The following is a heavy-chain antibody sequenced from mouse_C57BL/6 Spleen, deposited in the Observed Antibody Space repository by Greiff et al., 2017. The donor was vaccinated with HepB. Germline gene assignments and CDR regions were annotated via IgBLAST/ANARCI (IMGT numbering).Heavy chain of an antibody. V-gene: IGHV1-54*01. Sequence: VQLQQSGAELVRPGTSVKVSCKASGYAFTNYLIEWVKQRPGQGLEWIGVINPGSGGTNYNEKFKGKATLTADKSSSTAYMQLSSLTSEDSAVYFCERKKITTMAMDYWGQGTSVTVSS. CDR3: ERKKITTMAMDY. J-gene: IGHJ4*01. D-gene: IGHD1-1*01. CDR2: INPGSGGT. CDR1: GYAFTNYL.